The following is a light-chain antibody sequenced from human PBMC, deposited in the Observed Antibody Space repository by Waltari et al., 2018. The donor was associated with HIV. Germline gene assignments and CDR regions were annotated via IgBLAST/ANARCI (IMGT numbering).Light chain of an antibody. V-gene: IGLV3-1*01. CDR1: QLGDKY. J-gene: IGLJ2*01. Sequence: SYELTQSPSVSVSPGQTASITCSGDQLGDKYACWYQQQPGQSPVLVIYQDSKRPSGIPERFSGSNSGNTATLTISGTQAMDEADYYCQAWDSSTVVFGGGTKLTVL. CDR2: QDS. CDR3: QAWDSSTVV.